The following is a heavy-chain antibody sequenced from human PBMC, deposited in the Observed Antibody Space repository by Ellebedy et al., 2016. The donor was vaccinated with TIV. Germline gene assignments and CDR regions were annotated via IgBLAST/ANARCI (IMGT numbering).Heavy chain of an antibody. J-gene: IGHJ3*02. V-gene: IGHV1-24*01. CDR2: FDPEDGET. CDR3: ATDRGSGSYRDAFDI. CDR1: GYTLTELS. D-gene: IGHD1-26*01. Sequence: ASVKVSXXVSGYTLTELSMHWVRQAPGKGLEWMGGFDPEDGETIYAQKFQGRVTMTEDTSTDTAYMELSSLRSEDTAVYYCATDRGSGSYRDAFDIWGQGTMVTVSS.